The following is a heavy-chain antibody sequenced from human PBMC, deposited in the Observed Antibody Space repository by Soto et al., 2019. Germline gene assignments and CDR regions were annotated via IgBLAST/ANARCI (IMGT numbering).Heavy chain of an antibody. CDR3: AKDMRYDLSPLGYFDY. CDR2: ISWNSGSI. D-gene: IGHD5-12*01. J-gene: IGHJ4*02. V-gene: IGHV3-9*01. Sequence: EVQLVESGGGLVQPGRSLRLSCAASGFTFDDYAMHWVRQAPGKGLEWVSGISWNSGSIGYADSVKGRFTISRDNAKNSLYLQMNSLRSEDTALYYCAKDMRYDLSPLGYFDYWGQGTLVTVS. CDR1: GFTFDDYA.